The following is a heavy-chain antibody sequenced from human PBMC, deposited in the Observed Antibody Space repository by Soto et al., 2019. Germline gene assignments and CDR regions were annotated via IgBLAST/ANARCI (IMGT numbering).Heavy chain of an antibody. Sequence: SDTLSLTCTVSCGSISSYYWSWVRQPPGKGLEWIGYIYYSGSTNYNPSLKSRVTISVDTSKNQFSLKLSSVTAADTAVYYCARGTTTLDYWGQGTLVTVSS. CDR2: IYYSGST. D-gene: IGHD4-17*01. V-gene: IGHV4-59*07. J-gene: IGHJ4*02. CDR3: ARGTTTLDY. CDR1: CGSISSYY.